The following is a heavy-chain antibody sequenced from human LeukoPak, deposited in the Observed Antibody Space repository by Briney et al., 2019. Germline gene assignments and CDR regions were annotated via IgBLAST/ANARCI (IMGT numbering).Heavy chain of an antibody. CDR3: ARASSRYCSTTTCYFDWFDP. CDR2: INPNSGGT. Sequence: ASVKVSCKASGYTFTGYYIHWVRQAPGQGLEWMGWINPNSGGTYYARKFQGRVTMTRDTSISTAYMELSRLRSDDTALYYCARASSRYCSTTTCYFDWFDPWGQGALVTVSS. CDR1: GYTFTGYY. V-gene: IGHV1-2*02. D-gene: IGHD2-2*01. J-gene: IGHJ5*02.